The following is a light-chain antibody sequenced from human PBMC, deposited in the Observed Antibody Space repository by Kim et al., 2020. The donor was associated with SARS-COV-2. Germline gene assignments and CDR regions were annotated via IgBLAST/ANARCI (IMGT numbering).Light chain of an antibody. V-gene: IGLV3-21*03. CDR2: DDT. CDR3: QVWDGTSDLLAV. CDR1: NIGRKS. Sequence: SYELTQPPSVSVAPGKTATITCGGNNIGRKSVHWYQQKPGQAPLLVVYDDTDRPSGIPERFSGSNSGSTATLTITRVEAGDEADYYCQVWDGTSDLLAVFGGGTQLTVL. J-gene: IGLJ3*02.